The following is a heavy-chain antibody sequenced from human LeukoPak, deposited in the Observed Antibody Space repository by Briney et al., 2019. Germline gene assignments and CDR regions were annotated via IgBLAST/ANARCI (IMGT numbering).Heavy chain of an antibody. CDR1: GYTFTGYY. V-gene: IGHV1-2*02. CDR2: INPNSGGT. CDR3: ARDLGSSWYDWFDP. D-gene: IGHD6-13*01. Sequence: ASVKVSCKASGYTFTGYYMHWVRQAPGQGLGWMGWINPNSGGTNYAQKFQGRVTMTRGTSISTAYMELSRLRSDDTAVYYRARDLGSSWYDWFDPWGQGTLVTVSS. J-gene: IGHJ5*02.